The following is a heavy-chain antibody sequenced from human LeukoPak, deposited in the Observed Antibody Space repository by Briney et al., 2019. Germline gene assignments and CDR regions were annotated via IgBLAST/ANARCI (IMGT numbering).Heavy chain of an antibody. CDR3: ARAFRDYDFWSGPPGGWFDP. V-gene: IGHV1-69*13. Sequence: ASVKVSCRXSGGTFSSYAISWVRQAPGQGLEWMGGIIPIFGTANYAQKSQGRVTITADESPRTAYVELSSLRSEDTAVYYCARAFRDYDFWSGPPGGWFDPWGQGTLVTVSS. CDR1: GGTFSSYA. J-gene: IGHJ5*02. CDR2: IIPIFGTA. D-gene: IGHD3-3*01.